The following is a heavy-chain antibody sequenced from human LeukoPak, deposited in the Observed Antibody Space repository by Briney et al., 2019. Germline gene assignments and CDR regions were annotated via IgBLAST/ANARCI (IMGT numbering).Heavy chain of an antibody. CDR1: GFTFRDYY. CDR2: ISSSSSYV. V-gene: IGHV3-11*06. CDR3: ARGGYSSTLYGRYQH. J-gene: IGHJ1*01. Sequence: GGSLRLSCAASGFTFRDYYMAWIRQAPGKGLEWVASISSSSSYVYYADSMKGRFSISRDNARNSLYLQMNSLRADDTAVYYCARGGYSSTLYGRYQHWGQGTLVTVSP. D-gene: IGHD6-13*01.